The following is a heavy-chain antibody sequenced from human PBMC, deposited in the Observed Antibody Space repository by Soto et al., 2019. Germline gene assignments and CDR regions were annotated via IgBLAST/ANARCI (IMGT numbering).Heavy chain of an antibody. CDR3: ARGGAARYYYGMDV. D-gene: IGHD6-6*01. CDR2: INHSVST. CDR1: GGSFSGYY. J-gene: IGHJ6*02. V-gene: IGHV4-34*01. Sequence: SETLSLTCAVYGGSFSGYYWSWIRQPPGKGFEWIGEINHSVSTNYNPSLKSRVTISVDTSKNQFSLKLSSVTAADTAVYYCARGGAARYYYGMDVWGQGTTVTVSS.